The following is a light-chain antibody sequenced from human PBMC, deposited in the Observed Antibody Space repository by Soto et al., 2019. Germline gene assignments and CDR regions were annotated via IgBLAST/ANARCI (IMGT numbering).Light chain of an antibody. CDR2: DAS. CDR1: QSVNSY. J-gene: IGKJ4*01. CDR3: QQRELT. V-gene: IGKV3-11*01. Sequence: EIVLMHSPGTLSLSPGERATLSFSASQSVNSYLAWYQQKPGQAPRLLIYDASNRATGIPARFSGSGSGTDFTLTISSLEPEDFAVYYCQQRELTFGGGTKVDIK.